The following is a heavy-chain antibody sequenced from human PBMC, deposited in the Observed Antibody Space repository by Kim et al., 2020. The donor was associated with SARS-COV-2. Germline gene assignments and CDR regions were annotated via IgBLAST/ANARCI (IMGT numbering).Heavy chain of an antibody. CDR3: ARGREPTVVTALDY. V-gene: IGHV4-34*01. CDR2: INHSGST. CDR1: GGSFSGYY. Sequence: SETLSLTCAVYGGSFSGYYWSWIRQPPGKGLEWIGEINHSGSTNYNPSLKSRVTISVDTSKNQFSLKLSSVTAADTAVYYCARGREPTVVTALDYWGQGTLVTVSS. J-gene: IGHJ4*02. D-gene: IGHD2-15*01.